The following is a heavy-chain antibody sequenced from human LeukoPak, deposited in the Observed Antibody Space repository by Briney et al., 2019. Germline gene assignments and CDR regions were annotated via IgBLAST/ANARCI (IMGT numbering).Heavy chain of an antibody. V-gene: IGHV1-46*01. Sequence: ASVKVSCKASGYTFTSYYMHWVRQAPGQGLEWMGIINPSGGSTSYAQKFQGRVTMTRDTSTSTVYMELSSLRSEDTAVYYCAREIKTITMVRGVYYDYWGQGTLVTVSS. J-gene: IGHJ4*02. CDR2: INPSGGST. CDR1: GYTFTSYY. CDR3: AREIKTITMVRGVYYDY. D-gene: IGHD3-10*01.